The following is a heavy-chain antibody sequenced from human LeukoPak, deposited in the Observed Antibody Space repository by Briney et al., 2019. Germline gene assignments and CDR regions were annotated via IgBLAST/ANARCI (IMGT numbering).Heavy chain of an antibody. CDR3: AKDSNRYGDYFDY. V-gene: IGHV3-43*02. J-gene: IGHJ4*02. D-gene: IGHD3-9*01. CDR2: ISGDGGST. Sequence: PGGSLRLPCAASEFTFDDYAMHWVRQAPGKGLEWVSLISGDGGSTYYADSVKGRFTISRDNSKNSLYLQMNSLRTEDTALYYCAKDSNRYGDYFDYWGQGTLVTVSS. CDR1: EFTFDDYA.